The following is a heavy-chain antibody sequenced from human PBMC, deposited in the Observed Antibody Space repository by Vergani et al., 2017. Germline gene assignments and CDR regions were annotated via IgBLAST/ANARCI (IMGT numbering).Heavy chain of an antibody. D-gene: IGHD1-26*01. V-gene: IGHV3-21*01. CDR3: ARGPIVRATSGAFDV. CDR1: GFTFSSYS. Sequence: EVQLVESGGGLVKPGGSLRLSCAASGFTFSSYSMNWVRQAPGKGLEWVSSISSSSSYIYYADSVKGRFTISRDNAKNSLYLQINSLRAEDTAVYYCARGPIVRATSGAFDVWGQGTMVTVSS. J-gene: IGHJ3*01. CDR2: ISSSSSYI.